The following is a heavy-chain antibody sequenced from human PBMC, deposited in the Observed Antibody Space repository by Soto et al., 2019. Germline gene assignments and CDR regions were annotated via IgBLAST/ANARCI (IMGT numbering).Heavy chain of an antibody. CDR1: GFTFSGSA. J-gene: IGHJ4*02. Sequence: EVQLVESGGGLVQPGGSLKLSCAASGFTFSGSAMHWVRQASGKGLEWVGRIRSKANSYATAYAASVKGRFTISRDXXKNTAYLQMNSLKTEDTAVYYCTRLRSSSGWDGDYWGQGTLVTVSS. CDR3: TRLRSSSGWDGDY. D-gene: IGHD6-19*01. CDR2: IRSKANSYAT. V-gene: IGHV3-73*01.